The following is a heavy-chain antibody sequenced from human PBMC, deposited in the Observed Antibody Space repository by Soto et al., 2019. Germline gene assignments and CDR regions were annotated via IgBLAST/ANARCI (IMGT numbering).Heavy chain of an antibody. CDR3: ARDHCGGGSCYFDY. V-gene: IGHV3-11*01. D-gene: IGHD2-15*01. CDR2: ISSSSRTI. CDR1: GFTFSDYY. Sequence: GGSLRLSCAASGFTFSDYYMSWIRQAPGKGLEWVSYISSSSRTIYYADSVKGRFTISRDNAKNSLYLQMTSLRAEDTAVYYCARDHCGGGSCYFDYWGQGTLVTVSS. J-gene: IGHJ4*02.